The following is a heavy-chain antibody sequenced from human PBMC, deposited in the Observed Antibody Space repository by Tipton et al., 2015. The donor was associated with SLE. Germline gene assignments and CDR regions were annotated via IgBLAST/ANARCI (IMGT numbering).Heavy chain of an antibody. CDR2: ISYSETT. Sequence: TLSLTCTVSGDSISSGRYYWSWIRQHPGKGLEWIGHISYSETTYSNPSLKSRLTISVDKSKNQFSLKLSFVTAADTAVYYCARSTDQNWFDPWGQGTLVTVSS. CDR3: ARSTDQNWFDP. D-gene: IGHD2-2*01. J-gene: IGHJ5*02. CDR1: GDSISSGRYY. V-gene: IGHV4-31*03.